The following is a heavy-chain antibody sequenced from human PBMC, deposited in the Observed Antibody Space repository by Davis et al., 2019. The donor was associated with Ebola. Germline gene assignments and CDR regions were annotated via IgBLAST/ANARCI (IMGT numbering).Heavy chain of an antibody. Sequence: GESLKISCKGSGYSFTSYWIGWVRQMPGKGLECMGIIFPGDSDTRYSPSFQGQVTISAGKSINTAYLQWSSLKASDTAIYYCARGTNGYNPGGYFDSWGQGTLVTVSS. J-gene: IGHJ4*02. CDR3: ARGTNGYNPGGYFDS. D-gene: IGHD5-24*01. CDR1: GYSFTSYW. V-gene: IGHV5-51*01. CDR2: IFPGDSDT.